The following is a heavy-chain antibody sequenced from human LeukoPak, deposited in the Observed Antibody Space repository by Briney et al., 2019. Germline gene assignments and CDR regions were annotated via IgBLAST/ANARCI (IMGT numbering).Heavy chain of an antibody. V-gene: IGHV1-69*05. D-gene: IGHD3-22*01. Sequence: SVKVSCKASGYTFTSYGISWVRQAPGQGLEWMGRIIPIFGTANYAQKFQGRVTITTDESTSTAHKELSSRRSEGTAVYSCARVGIDYYDSRGHGVYPWGEGTVVAVSS. CDR2: IIPIFGTA. CDR1: GYTFTSYG. CDR3: ARVGIDYYDSRGHGVYP. J-gene: IGHJ5*02.